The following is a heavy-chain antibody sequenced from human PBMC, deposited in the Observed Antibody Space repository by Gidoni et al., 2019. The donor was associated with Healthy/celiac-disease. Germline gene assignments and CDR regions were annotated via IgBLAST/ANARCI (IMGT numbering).Heavy chain of an antibody. CDR2: INHSGST. J-gene: IGHJ4*02. CDR3: ARGGIEPIAAAGRIFDY. CDR1: GGSFSGYY. Sequence: QVQLQQWGAGLLKPSETLSLTCAVYGGSFSGYYWSWIRQPPGKGLEWIGEINHSGSTNYNPSLKSRVTISVDTSKNQFSLKLSSVTAADTAVYYCARGGIEPIAAAGRIFDYWGQGTLVTVSS. D-gene: IGHD6-13*01. V-gene: IGHV4-34*01.